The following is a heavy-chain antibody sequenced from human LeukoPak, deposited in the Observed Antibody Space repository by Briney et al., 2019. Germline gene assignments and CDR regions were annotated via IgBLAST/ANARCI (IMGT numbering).Heavy chain of an antibody. CDR3: ARSIAVAGPNAGDY. D-gene: IGHD6-19*01. J-gene: IGHJ4*02. V-gene: IGHV3-21*01. CDR1: GFTFSSYS. Sequence: GGSLRLSCAASGFTFSSYSMNWVRQAPGKGLEWVSSISSSSSYIYYADSVKGRFTISRDNAKNSLYLQMNSLRAEDTAVYYCARSIAVAGPNAGDYWGQGTLVTVSS. CDR2: ISSSSSYI.